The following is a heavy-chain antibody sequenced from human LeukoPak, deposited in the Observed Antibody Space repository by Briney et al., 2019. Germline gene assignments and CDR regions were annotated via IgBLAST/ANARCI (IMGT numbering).Heavy chain of an antibody. J-gene: IGHJ4*02. D-gene: IGHD4-11*01. CDR2: IDGTSRTI. V-gene: IGHV3-48*02. Sequence: GGSLRLSCAASGFTFSTYWMHWVRQAPGKGLEWVSYIDGTSRTIYYADSVKGRFTISRDNAKNSLYLQMNSLRDEDTAVYYCAGGGSNYLDYRDWGQGTLVTVSS. CDR3: AGGGSNYLDYRD. CDR1: GFTFSTYW.